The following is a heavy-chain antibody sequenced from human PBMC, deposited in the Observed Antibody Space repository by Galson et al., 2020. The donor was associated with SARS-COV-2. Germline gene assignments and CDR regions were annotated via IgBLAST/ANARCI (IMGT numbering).Heavy chain of an antibody. V-gene: IGHV4-39*01. Sequence: SETLSLTCTVSGGSISSSSYYWGWIRQPPGKGLEWIGSIYYSGSTYYNPSLKSRVTISVDTSKNQFSLKLSSVTAADTAVYYCASPGYYDILTGYRDDYWGQGTLVTVSS. CDR3: ASPGYYDILTGYRDDY. CDR1: GGSISSSSYY. J-gene: IGHJ4*02. CDR2: IYYSGST. D-gene: IGHD3-9*01.